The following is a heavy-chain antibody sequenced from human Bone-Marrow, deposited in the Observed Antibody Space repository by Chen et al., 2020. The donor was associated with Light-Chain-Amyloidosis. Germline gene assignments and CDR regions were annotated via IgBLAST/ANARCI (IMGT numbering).Heavy chain of an antibody. Sequence: EVQLVESGVGLVKPGGSLRLSCEASGFTFGDYSMNWVRQAPGKGLEWVSSISGDSNDIYYADSVKGRLTISRDNAKNSVYLQMNSLRTEDTAVYYCAREPTTDPLYYYGMDVWGQGSTVTVSS. CDR1: GFTFGDYS. J-gene: IGHJ6*02. D-gene: IGHD1-1*01. CDR2: ISGDSNDI. CDR3: AREPTTDPLYYYGMDV. V-gene: IGHV3-21*01.